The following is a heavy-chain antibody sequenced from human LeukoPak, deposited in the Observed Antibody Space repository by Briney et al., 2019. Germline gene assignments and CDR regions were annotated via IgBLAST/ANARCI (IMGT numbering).Heavy chain of an antibody. CDR1: GGSLSDYY. J-gene: IGHJ5*02. CDR3: GRGSLVRGINWFDP. V-gene: IGHV4-59*01. Sequence: SETLSLTCAVYGGSLSDYYWSWIRQPPGKGLEWIRYIYYSGSTNYNPSLKSRVTISVDTSKNQFSLKLSSVTAADTAVYYCGRGSLVRGINWFDPWGQGTLVTVSS. D-gene: IGHD3-10*01. CDR2: IYYSGST.